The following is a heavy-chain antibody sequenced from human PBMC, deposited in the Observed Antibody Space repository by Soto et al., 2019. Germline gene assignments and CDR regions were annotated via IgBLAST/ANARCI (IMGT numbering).Heavy chain of an antibody. V-gene: IGHV1-2*02. CDR3: ARGGGVGVAGSAAFDM. CDR2: INPATGAA. CDR1: GYPVTAYY. J-gene: IGHJ3*02. Sequence: QLHLVQSGAVVKKPGASVTVSCSASGYPVTAYYMHWVRQAPGRGLEWMGGINPATGAAKYTQTFQGRVTRTRDTSTSTVFMELSGLTSWDTAVFYVARGGGVGVAGSAAFDMWGQGTLVTVSS. D-gene: IGHD3-3*01.